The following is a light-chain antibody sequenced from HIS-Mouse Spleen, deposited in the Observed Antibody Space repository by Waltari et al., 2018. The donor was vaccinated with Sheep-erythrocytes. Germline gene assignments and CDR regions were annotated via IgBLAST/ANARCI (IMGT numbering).Light chain of an antibody. CDR2: DVS. J-gene: IGLJ1*01. CDR3: CSYAGSYNHV. Sequence: QSALTQPRSVSGSPGQSVTISCTGASSDVGGYNYVSWYQQHPGKAPKLTLYDVSKRPSGVPVRFSGSKSGNTASLTISGLQAEDEADYYCCSYAGSYNHVFATGTKVTVL. CDR1: SSDVGGYNY. V-gene: IGLV2-11*01.